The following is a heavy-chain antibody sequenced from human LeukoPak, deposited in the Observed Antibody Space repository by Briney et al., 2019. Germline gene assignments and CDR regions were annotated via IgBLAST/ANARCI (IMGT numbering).Heavy chain of an antibody. Sequence: PGGSLRLSCAGSGFSFSSYGMHWVRQAPGKGLEWVAFIRYDGSNKYYADSVKGRFTISRDNSKNTLYLQMNSLRAEDTAVYYCAKIYDYGDYYYYYYMDVWGKGTTVTISS. CDR3: AKIYDYGDYYYYYYMDV. CDR1: GFSFSSYG. D-gene: IGHD4-17*01. V-gene: IGHV3-30*02. CDR2: IRYDGSNK. J-gene: IGHJ6*03.